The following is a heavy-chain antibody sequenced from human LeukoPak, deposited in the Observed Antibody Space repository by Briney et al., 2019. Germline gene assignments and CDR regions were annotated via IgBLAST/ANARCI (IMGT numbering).Heavy chain of an antibody. CDR3: ARDANPYDYVWGSPGYLNAFDI. CDR2: ISSNGGST. Sequence: GGSLRLSCAASGFTFSSYAMHWVRQAPGKGLEYVSAISSNGGSTYYANSVKGRFTISRDNSKNTLYLQMGSLRAEDMAVYYCARDANPYDYVWGSPGYLNAFDIWGQGTMVTVSS. V-gene: IGHV3-64*01. J-gene: IGHJ3*02. D-gene: IGHD3-16*01. CDR1: GFTFSSYA.